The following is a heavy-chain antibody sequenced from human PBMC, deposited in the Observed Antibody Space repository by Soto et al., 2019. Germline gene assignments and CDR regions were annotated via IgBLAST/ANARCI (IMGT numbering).Heavy chain of an antibody. J-gene: IGHJ4*02. CDR1: GGSISSYY. CDR2: IYYSGST. CDR3: ARTYDFWSGYWAYYFDY. Sequence: SETLSLTXTVSGGSISSYYWSWIRQPPGKGLEWIGYIYYSGSTNYNPSLKSRVTISVDTSKNQFSLKLSSVTAADTAVYYCARTYDFWSGYWAYYFDYWGQGTLVTVSS. D-gene: IGHD3-3*01. V-gene: IGHV4-59*01.